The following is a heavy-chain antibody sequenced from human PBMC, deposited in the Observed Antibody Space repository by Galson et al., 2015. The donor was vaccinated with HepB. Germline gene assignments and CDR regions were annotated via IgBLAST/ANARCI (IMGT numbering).Heavy chain of an antibody. CDR1: GFTLSSYF. V-gene: IGHV3-48*01. D-gene: IGHD3/OR15-3a*01. Sequence: SLRLSCAASGFTLSSYFMNWVRQAPGKGLEWVSFISSSSNTIYYADSVKGRFTISRDNAKSTLFLQMNTLRPEDTAVYYCSRDRGLGLVSPFLDHWGQGALVTVSS. J-gene: IGHJ4*02. CDR3: SRDRGLGLVSPFLDH. CDR2: ISSSSNTI.